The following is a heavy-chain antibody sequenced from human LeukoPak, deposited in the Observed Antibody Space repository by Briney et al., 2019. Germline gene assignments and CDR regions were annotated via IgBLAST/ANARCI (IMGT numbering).Heavy chain of an antibody. CDR3: ASGRRCGN. V-gene: IGHV3-7*01. CDR1: AFTFRTYW. CDR2: IKEDGSEK. J-gene: IGHJ4*02. D-gene: IGHD4-17*01. Sequence: TGGCERPSCAASAFTFRTYWMSWVRQAPGKGLEWVANIKEDGSEKYYVDSVKGRFTISRDNAKNSLYLQMNSLRVEDTAVYYCASGRRCGNWGQGTLVIVSP.